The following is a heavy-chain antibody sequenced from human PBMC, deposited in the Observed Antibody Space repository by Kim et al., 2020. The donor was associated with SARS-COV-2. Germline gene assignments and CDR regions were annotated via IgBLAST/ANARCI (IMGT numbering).Heavy chain of an antibody. D-gene: IGHD5-18*01. Sequence: YAQKLQGRVTMTTDTSTSTAYMELRSLRSDDTAVYYCARGWGTAMATGDYWGQGTLVTVSS. V-gene: IGHV1-18*01. J-gene: IGHJ4*02. CDR3: ARGWGTAMATGDY.